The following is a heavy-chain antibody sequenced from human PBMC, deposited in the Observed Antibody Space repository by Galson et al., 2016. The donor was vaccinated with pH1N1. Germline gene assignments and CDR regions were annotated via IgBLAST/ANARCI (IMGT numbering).Heavy chain of an antibody. J-gene: IGHJ4*02. V-gene: IGHV4-61*02. Sequence: TLSLTCTVSGVSISSGSYYWSWIRQPAGKGLEWIGRIYSSGIAHYNSSLKGRVTISLDTSKMQFSLRLNFVPAADAAIYYCALAGCYNYGCLDSWGQGTLVTVSS. CDR1: GVSISSGSYY. CDR2: IYSSGIA. D-gene: IGHD5-24*01. CDR3: ALAGCYNYGCLDS.